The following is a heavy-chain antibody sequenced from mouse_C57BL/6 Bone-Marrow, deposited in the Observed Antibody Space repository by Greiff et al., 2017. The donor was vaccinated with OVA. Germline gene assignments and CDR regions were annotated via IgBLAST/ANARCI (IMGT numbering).Heavy chain of an antibody. CDR2: IDPEDGET. CDR1: GFNIKDYY. V-gene: IGHV14-2*01. Sequence: VQLQQSGAELVKPGASVKLSCTASGFNIKDYYMHWVKQRTEQGLEWIGRIDPEDGETQYAPKFQGKATITADTSSNTAYLQLSSLTSEDTVVYYCARGKFAYWGQGTLVTVSA. J-gene: IGHJ3*01. CDR3: ARGKFAY.